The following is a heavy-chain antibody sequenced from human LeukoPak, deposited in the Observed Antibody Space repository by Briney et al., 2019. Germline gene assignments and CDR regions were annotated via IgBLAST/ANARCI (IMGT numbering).Heavy chain of an antibody. CDR1: GYTFTGYY. Sequence: ASVKVSCKASGYTFTGYYMHWVRQAPGQGLEWMGWIDPNSGGTNYAQKFQGRVIMTRDTSISTAYMELSRLRSDDTAVYYCARVIAAAGIDYFDYWGQGTLVTVSS. V-gene: IGHV1-2*02. J-gene: IGHJ4*02. CDR3: ARVIAAAGIDYFDY. CDR2: IDPNSGGT. D-gene: IGHD6-13*01.